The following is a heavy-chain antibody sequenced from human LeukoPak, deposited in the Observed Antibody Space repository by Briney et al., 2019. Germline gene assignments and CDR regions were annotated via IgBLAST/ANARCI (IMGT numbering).Heavy chain of an antibody. CDR3: AKDREMATTRGYYFDY. D-gene: IGHD5-24*01. J-gene: IGHJ4*02. V-gene: IGHV3-9*01. CDR2: ISWNSGSI. Sequence: SLRLACAASGFTFSSYSMNWVRQAPGKGLEWDSGISWNSGSIGYADSVKGRFTISRDNAKNSLYLQMNSLRAEDTALYYCAKDREMATTRGYYFDYWGQGTLVTVSS. CDR1: GFTFSSYS.